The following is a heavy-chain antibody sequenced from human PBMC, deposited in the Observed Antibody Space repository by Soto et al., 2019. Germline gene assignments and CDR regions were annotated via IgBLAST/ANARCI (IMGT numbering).Heavy chain of an antibody. V-gene: IGHV4-39*01. CDR1: GGSISSSSYY. D-gene: IGHD6-6*01. J-gene: IGHJ4*02. CDR3: ASPRWYSSSSYYFDY. Sequence: QLQLQESGPGLVKPSETLSLTCTVSGGSISSSSYYWGWIRQPPGKGLEWIGSIYYSGSTYYNPSLKSRVTISVDTSKNQFSLKLSSVTAADTAVYYCASPRWYSSSSYYFDYWGQGTLVTVSS. CDR2: IYYSGST.